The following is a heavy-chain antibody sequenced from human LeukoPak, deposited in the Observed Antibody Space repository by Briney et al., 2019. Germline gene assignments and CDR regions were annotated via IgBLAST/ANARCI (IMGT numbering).Heavy chain of an antibody. Sequence: GGSLRLSCAASGFTFTSYAMSWVRQAPGKGLEWVSAISGYGGRTYYADSVKGRFTISRDNSKNTLYLQMNSLRAEDTAVYYCAKTGPTTVVTGYWGQGTLVTVSS. CDR2: ISGYGGRT. J-gene: IGHJ4*02. V-gene: IGHV3-23*01. CDR3: AKTGPTTVVTGY. D-gene: IGHD4-23*01. CDR1: GFTFTSYA.